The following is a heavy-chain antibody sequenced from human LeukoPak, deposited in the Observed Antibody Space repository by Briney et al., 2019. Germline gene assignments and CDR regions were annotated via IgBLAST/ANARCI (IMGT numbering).Heavy chain of an antibody. V-gene: IGHV1-18*01. J-gene: IGHJ4*02. CDR3: ARHSSHAHFDY. D-gene: IGHD3-22*01. Sequence: ASVKVSCKASGYTFASYAFSWVRQAPGQGLEWMGWINTYNGNTDYARNLQGRVTMTTETSTSTAYMELRSLRSDDTAVYSCARHSSHAHFDYWGQGTLVTVSS. CDR1: GYTFASYA. CDR2: INTYNGNT.